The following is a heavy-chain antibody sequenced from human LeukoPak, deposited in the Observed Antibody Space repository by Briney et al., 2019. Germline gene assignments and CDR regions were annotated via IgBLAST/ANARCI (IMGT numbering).Heavy chain of an antibody. CDR1: GYTFTSYD. Sequence: ASVKVSCKASGYTFTSYDINWVRQATGQGLEWMGWMNPNSGNTGYAQKFQGRVTITRNTSISTAYMELSSLRSEDTAVYYCARGVNFWSGYYGPYYYMDVWGKGTTVTVSS. V-gene: IGHV1-8*03. J-gene: IGHJ6*03. CDR3: ARGVNFWSGYYGPYYYMDV. D-gene: IGHD3-3*01. CDR2: MNPNSGNT.